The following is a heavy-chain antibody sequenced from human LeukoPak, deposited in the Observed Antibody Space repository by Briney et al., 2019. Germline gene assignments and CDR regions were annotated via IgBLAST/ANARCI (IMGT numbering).Heavy chain of an antibody. Sequence: ASVKVSCKASGYTFTSYYMHWVRQAPGQGLEWMGIINPSGGSTSYAQKFQGRVTMTRDTSTGTVYMELSSLRSEDTAVYYCARDRASQLSVNWFDPWGQGTLVTVSS. J-gene: IGHJ5*02. CDR3: ARDRASQLSVNWFDP. CDR1: GYTFTSYY. D-gene: IGHD1-26*01. V-gene: IGHV1-46*01. CDR2: INPSGGST.